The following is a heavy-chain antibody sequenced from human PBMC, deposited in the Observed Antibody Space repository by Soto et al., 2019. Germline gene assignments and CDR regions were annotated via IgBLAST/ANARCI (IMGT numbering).Heavy chain of an antibody. D-gene: IGHD3-16*01. Sequence: QVHLVQSGAEVRKPGSSVKVSCKTSGGTFSTYTIYWVRQAPVQGLEWMGRIIPLFGTTKYAQNFKDRVTITAEESTSTNYKELSSLRAEDTAVYYCARRLDDRADEGFDVWGEG. CDR2: IIPLFGTT. J-gene: IGHJ3*01. CDR1: GGTFSTYT. V-gene: IGHV1-69*18. CDR3: ARRLDDRADEGFDV.